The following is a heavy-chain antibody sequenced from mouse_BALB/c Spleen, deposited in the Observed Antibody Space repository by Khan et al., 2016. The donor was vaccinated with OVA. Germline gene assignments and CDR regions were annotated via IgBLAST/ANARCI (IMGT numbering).Heavy chain of an antibody. V-gene: IGHV1-5*01. J-gene: IGHJ2*01. Sequence: VQLQQSGTVLARPGASVKMSCKASGYTFTNYWMHWVKQRPGQGLEWIGAIYPGNSDTRYNQKFKGKAKLTAVTSTSTAYMELSSLTNEDSAVSYCTRSGYFYCFDYWGQGTTLTVSS. D-gene: IGHD2-3*01. CDR3: TRSGYFYCFDY. CDR1: GYTFTNYW. CDR2: IYPGNSDT.